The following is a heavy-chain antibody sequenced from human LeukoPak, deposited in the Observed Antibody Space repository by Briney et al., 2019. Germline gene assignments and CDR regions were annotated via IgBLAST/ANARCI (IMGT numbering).Heavy chain of an antibody. CDR1: GGSITGSY. J-gene: IGHJ4*02. V-gene: IGHV4-59*01. D-gene: IGHD4-17*01. Sequence: SETLSLTCTVSGGSITGSYWSWIRQPPGKGLEWIAYMYNSGSTNYNPSLKSRVTISIDTSKNQFSLKLSSLTAADTAIYYCARGIESYGDYGYWGQGILVTVSS. CDR2: MYNSGST. CDR3: ARGIESYGDYGY.